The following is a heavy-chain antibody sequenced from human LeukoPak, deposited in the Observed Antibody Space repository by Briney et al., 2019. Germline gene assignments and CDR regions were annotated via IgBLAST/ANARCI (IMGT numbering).Heavy chain of an antibody. CDR2: IIPIFGTA. D-gene: IGHD3-9*01. J-gene: IGHJ4*02. Sequence: PSVKVSCKASGGTFSSYAISWVRQAPGQGLEWMGGIIPIFGTANYAQKFQGRVTITADESTSTAYMELSSLRSEDTAVYYCARADYDILTGYYIWGQGTLVTVSS. CDR1: GGTFSSYA. V-gene: IGHV1-69*13. CDR3: ARADYDILTGYYI.